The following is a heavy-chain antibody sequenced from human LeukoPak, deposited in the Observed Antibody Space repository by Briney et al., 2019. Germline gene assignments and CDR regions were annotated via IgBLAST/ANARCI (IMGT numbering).Heavy chain of an antibody. CDR1: GFTFSSYA. CDR2: ISSNGGST. CDR3: ARAWAAAGN. D-gene: IGHD6-13*01. J-gene: IGHJ4*02. V-gene: IGHV3-64*01. Sequence: GGSLRLSCAASGFTFSSYAMHWVRQAPGKGLEYVSAISSNGGSTYYANSVKGRFTISRDNSKNTLYLQMGSLRAEDVAVYYCARAWAAAGNWGQGTLVTVSS.